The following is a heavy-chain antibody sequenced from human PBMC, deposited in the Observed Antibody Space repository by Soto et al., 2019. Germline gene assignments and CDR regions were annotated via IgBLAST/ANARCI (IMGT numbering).Heavy chain of an antibody. CDR1: GFTFGSYW. Sequence: GGSLRLSCAASGFTFGSYWMHWVRQAPGKGLVWVSRINSDGSSTSYADSVKGRFTISRDNAKNTLYLQMNSLRAEDTAVYYCARVYCSGGSCYQLDDWGQGTLVTVSS. D-gene: IGHD2-15*01. CDR2: INSDGSST. V-gene: IGHV3-74*01. CDR3: ARVYCSGGSCYQLDD. J-gene: IGHJ4*02.